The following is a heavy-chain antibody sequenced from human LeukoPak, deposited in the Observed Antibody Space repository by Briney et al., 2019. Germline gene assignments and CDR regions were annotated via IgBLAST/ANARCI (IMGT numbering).Heavy chain of an antibody. J-gene: IGHJ3*02. Sequence: SETLSLTCTVSGGSISSSSYYWGWIRQPPGKGLEWIGSIYYSGSTNYNPSLKSRVTISVDTSKNQFSLKLSSVTAADTAVYYCASDRIEVDAFDIWGQGTMVTVSS. CDR2: IYYSGST. V-gene: IGHV4-39*07. CDR3: ASDRIEVDAFDI. CDR1: GGSISSSSYY. D-gene: IGHD2-15*01.